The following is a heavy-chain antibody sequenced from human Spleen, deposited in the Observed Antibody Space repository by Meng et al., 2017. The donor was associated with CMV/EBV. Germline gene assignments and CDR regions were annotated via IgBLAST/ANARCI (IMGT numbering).Heavy chain of an antibody. V-gene: IGHV3-30*04. J-gene: IGHJ6*02. CDR1: GFTFSTYA. CDR2: ISYDGDNK. CDR3: ARGGAFYGMDV. Sequence: GGSLRLSCAASGFTFSTYAMHWVRQAPGKGLEWVAVISYDGDNKYYADSVKGRFTMSRDNSKNTLYLQMNSLRIEDTAVYYCARGGAFYGMDVWGQGTTVTVSS.